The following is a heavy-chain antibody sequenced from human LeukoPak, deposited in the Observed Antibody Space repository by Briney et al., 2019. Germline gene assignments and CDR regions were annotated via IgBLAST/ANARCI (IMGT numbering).Heavy chain of an antibody. CDR3: ARDTLGEGEDANYAVYYFDY. J-gene: IGHJ4*02. CDR1: GFTFSSYE. CDR2: ISSSGSTI. Sequence: GGSLRLSCAASGFTFSSYEMNWVRQAPGKGLEWVSYISSSGSTIYYADSVKGRFTISRDNAKNSLDLQMNSLRADDTAVYYCARDTLGEGEDANYAVYYFDYWGQGTVVTVSS. D-gene: IGHD4/OR15-4a*01. V-gene: IGHV3-48*03.